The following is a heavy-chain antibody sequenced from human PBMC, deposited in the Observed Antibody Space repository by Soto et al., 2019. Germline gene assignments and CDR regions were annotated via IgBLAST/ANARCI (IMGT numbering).Heavy chain of an antibody. CDR1: GGTFSSYA. J-gene: IGHJ6*02. V-gene: IGHV1-69*12. CDR2: IIPIFGTA. D-gene: IGHD2-2*01. CDR3: PSSRFCISTSCPPSSFVYYSSAIDV. Sequence: QVQLVQSGAEVKKPGSSVKVSCKASGGTFSSYAISWVRQAPGQGLEWMGGIIPIFGTAKYAQKFQGSVTITAAASTSTADMALSSLRSEATAVSYCPSSRFCISTSCPPSSFVYYSSAIDVWGHGPTVTVSS.